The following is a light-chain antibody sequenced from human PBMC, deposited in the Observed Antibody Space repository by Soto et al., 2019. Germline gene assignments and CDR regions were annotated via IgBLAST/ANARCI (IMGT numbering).Light chain of an antibody. J-gene: IGKJ5*01. CDR2: GAS. V-gene: IGKV3-20*01. CDR3: QQFGPSTST. Sequence: ENLLTRPPGPWSLSPGERAPLSSGATQSVGTNYVAWYQQRPGQAPRLVIYGASIRAAGISDRFSGSGSGTDFTLIISRLEPEDFGMYYCQQFGPSTSTFGQGTRLEIK. CDR1: QSVGTNY.